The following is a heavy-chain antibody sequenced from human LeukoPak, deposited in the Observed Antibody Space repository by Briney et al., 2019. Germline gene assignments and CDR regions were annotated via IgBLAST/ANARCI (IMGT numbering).Heavy chain of an antibody. D-gene: IGHD3-10*01. J-gene: IGHJ6*03. CDR2: IKSKTEGGTT. Sequence: PGGSLRLSCAASGFTFSNAWMSWVRQAPGKGLEWVGRIKSKTEGGTTDYAAPVKGRFTISRDDSKNTLYLQMNSLKTEDTAVYYCTTQSMVRGVIMLPYYYYYYMDVWGKGTTVTISS. CDR1: GFTFSNAW. CDR3: TTQSMVRGVIMLPYYYYYYMDV. V-gene: IGHV3-15*01.